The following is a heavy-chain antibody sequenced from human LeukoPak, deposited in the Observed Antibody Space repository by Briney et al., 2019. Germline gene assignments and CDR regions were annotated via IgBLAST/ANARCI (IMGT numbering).Heavy chain of an antibody. CDR3: SRSPGYSSGWKELDYFEY. CDR2: IYHGGST. D-gene: IGHD6-19*01. Sequence: PSETLSLTCTVSGGSISSSSFYWGCIRQPPGKGLEWIGSIYHGGSTYYNPSLKSRVTISVDTSKNQFSLKLSSVTAADTAVYYCSRSPGYSSGWKELDYFEYWGQGTLVTVSS. CDR1: GGSISSSSFY. J-gene: IGHJ4*02. V-gene: IGHV4-39*01.